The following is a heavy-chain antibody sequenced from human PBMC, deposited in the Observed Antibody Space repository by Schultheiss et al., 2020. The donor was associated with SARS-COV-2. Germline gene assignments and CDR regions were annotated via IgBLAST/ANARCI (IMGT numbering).Heavy chain of an antibody. CDR1: GFTFSSYA. Sequence: GGSLRLSCAASGFTFSSYAMSWVRQAPGKGLEWVALVWYDGNNKYYADSVKGRFTISRDNSKNTLYLQMNSLRAEDTALYYCAFLGGYSGGSLNYDFWGQGTQVTVSS. CDR2: VWYDGNNK. V-gene: IGHV3-33*08. D-gene: IGHD6-19*01. CDR3: AFLGGYSGGSLNYDF. J-gene: IGHJ4*02.